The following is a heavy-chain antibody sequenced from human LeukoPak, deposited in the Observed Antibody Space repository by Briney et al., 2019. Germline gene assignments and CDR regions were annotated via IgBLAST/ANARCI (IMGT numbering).Heavy chain of an antibody. CDR2: IVVGSGNT. CDR3: AAVSSGRSPREIDY. Sequence: GASVKVSCKASGFTFTSSAMQWVRQARGQRLEWIGWIVVGSGNTNYAQKFQERVTITRDMSTSTAYMELSSLRSEDTAVYYCAAVSSGRSPREIDYWGQGTLVTVSS. D-gene: IGHD3-10*01. V-gene: IGHV1-58*02. J-gene: IGHJ4*02. CDR1: GFTFTSSA.